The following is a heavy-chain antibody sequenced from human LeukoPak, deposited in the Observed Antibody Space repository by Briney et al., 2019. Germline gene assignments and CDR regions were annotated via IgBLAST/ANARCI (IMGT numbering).Heavy chain of an antibody. V-gene: IGHV3-53*01. J-gene: IGHJ6*02. Sequence: PGGSLRLSCAVSGFTVSSNYMSWVRQAPGKGLEWVSVIYSGGSTYYADSVKGRFTISRDNAKNSLYLQMNSLRAEDTAVYYCAREEGSSSWYRGYYYYGMDVWGQGTTVTVSS. CDR3: AREEGSSSWYRGYYYYGMDV. CDR2: IYSGGST. D-gene: IGHD6-13*01. CDR1: GFTVSSNY.